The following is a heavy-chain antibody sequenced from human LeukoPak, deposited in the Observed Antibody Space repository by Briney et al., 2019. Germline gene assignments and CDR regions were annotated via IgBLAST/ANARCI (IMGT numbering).Heavy chain of an antibody. CDR3: ARDPGTLVTVSYFDY. J-gene: IGHJ4*02. CDR2: ISYDGSNK. V-gene: IGHV3-30*04. CDR1: GFTFSSYA. Sequence: PGGSLRLSCAASGFTFSSYAMHWVRQAPGKGLEWVAVISYDGSNKYYADSVKGRFTISRDNSKNTLYLQMNSLRAEDTAVYYCARDPGTLVTVSYFDYWGQGTLVTVSS. D-gene: IGHD4-23*01.